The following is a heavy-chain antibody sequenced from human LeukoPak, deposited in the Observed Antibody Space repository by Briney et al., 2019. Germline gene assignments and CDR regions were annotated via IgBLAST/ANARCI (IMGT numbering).Heavy chain of an antibody. CDR3: ARDSLYCTNGVCAIDY. Sequence: GGSLLLSCAASGFPFSSYGMHWVRPAPGKGLEWVAVIWYDGSNKYYADSVKGRFTISRDNSKNTLYLQMNSLRAEDTAVYYCARDSLYCTNGVCAIDYWGQGTLVTVSS. CDR1: GFPFSSYG. CDR2: IWYDGSNK. V-gene: IGHV3-33*01. J-gene: IGHJ4*02. D-gene: IGHD2-8*01.